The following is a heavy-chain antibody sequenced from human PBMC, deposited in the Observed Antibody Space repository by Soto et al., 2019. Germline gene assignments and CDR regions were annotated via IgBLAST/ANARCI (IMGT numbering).Heavy chain of an antibody. CDR2: IYYSGST. V-gene: IGHV4-59*01. CDR1: GGSTSSYY. J-gene: IGHJ4*02. CDR3: ARVNSYRMVVTAIPLCFDY. D-gene: IGHD2-21*02. Sequence: SETLSLTCTVSGGSTSSYYWSWIRQPPGKGLEWIGYIYYSGSTNYNPSLKSRVTISVDTSKNQFSLKLSSVTAADTAVYYCARVNSYRMVVTAIPLCFDYWGQGTLVTVSS.